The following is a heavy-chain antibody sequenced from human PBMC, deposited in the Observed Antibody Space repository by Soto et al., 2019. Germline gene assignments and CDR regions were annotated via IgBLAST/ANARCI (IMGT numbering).Heavy chain of an antibody. V-gene: IGHV3-30*18. CDR3: AKYYWNYGYYYYGMDV. J-gene: IGHJ6*02. Sequence: PGGSLRLSCAASGFSFSRYGMHWVRQAPGRGLEWVAVISYDGSNKYYADSVKGRFTISRDNSKNTLYLQMNSLRAKHTAVYYCAKYYWNYGYYYYGMDVWGQGTTVTVSS. CDR2: ISYDGSNK. CDR1: GFSFSRYG. D-gene: IGHD1-7*01.